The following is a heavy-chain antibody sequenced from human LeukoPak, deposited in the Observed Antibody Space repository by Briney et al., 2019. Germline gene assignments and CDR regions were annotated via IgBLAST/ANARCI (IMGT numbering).Heavy chain of an antibody. D-gene: IGHD5-18*01. V-gene: IGHV1-69*04. CDR1: GGTFSSYA. CDR3: ARDPEYSYGYYFDY. CDR2: IIPILGIA. J-gene: IGHJ4*02. Sequence: GASVKVSCKASGGTFSSYAISWVRQAPGQGLEWMGRIIPILGIANYAQKFQGRVTITADKSTSTAYMELSSLRSEDTAVYYCARDPEYSYGYYFDYWGQGTLVTVSS.